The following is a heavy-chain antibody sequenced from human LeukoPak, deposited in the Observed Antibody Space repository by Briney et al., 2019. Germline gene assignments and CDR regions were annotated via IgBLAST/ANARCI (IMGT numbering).Heavy chain of an antibody. CDR1: GFTFSSYG. Sequence: GGSLRLSCAASGFTFSSYGMHWVRQAPGKGLEWVAVISYDGSNKYYADSVKGRFTISRDNSKNTLYLQMNSLRAEDTAVYYCAKSNQGIAAAGTFDYWGQGTLVTVSS. CDR3: AKSNQGIAAAGTFDY. V-gene: IGHV3-30*18. D-gene: IGHD6-13*01. CDR2: ISYDGSNK. J-gene: IGHJ4*02.